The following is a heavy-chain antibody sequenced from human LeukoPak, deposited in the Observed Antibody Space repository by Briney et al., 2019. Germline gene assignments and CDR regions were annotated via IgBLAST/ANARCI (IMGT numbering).Heavy chain of an antibody. D-gene: IGHD6-6*01. J-gene: IGHJ4*02. CDR1: GFTFSGSA. Sequence: PGGSLRLSCAASGFTFSGSAMHWVRQASGKGLEWVGRIRSKANSYATAYAASVKGRFTISRDDSKNTAYLQMNSLKTEDTAVYYCTTLVRRPEYSSSTDYWGQGTLVTVSS. V-gene: IGHV3-73*01. CDR2: IRSKANSYAT. CDR3: TTLVRRPEYSSSTDY.